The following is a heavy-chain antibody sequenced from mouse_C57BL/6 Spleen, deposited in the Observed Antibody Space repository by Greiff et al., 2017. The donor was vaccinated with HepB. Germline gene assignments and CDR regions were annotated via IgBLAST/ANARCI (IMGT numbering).Heavy chain of an antibody. V-gene: IGHV1-55*01. CDR2: IYPGSGST. J-gene: IGHJ2*01. CDR1: GYTFTSYW. D-gene: IGHD2-1*01. CDR3: ARTLYYGNYGGYFDY. Sequence: VQLQQPGAELVKPGASVKMSCKASGYTFTSYWITWVKQRPGQGLEWIGDIYPGSGSTNYNEKFKSKATLTVDTSSSTAYMQLSSLTSEDSAVYYCARTLYYGNYGGYFDYWGQGTTLTVSS.